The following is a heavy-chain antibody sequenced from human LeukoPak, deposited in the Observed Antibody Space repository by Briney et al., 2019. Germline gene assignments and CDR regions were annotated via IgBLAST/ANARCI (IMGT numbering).Heavy chain of an antibody. CDR3: ARTPRRANSRYYYYYMDV. Sequence: KPSETLSLTCTVSGGSISSYYWSWIRQPAGKGLEWIGRIYTSGSTNYNPSLKSRVTMSVDTSKNQFSLKLSSVTAADTAVYYCARTPRRANSRYYYYYMDVWGKGTTVIVSS. CDR1: GGSISSYY. CDR2: IYTSGST. D-gene: IGHD4-23*01. V-gene: IGHV4-4*07. J-gene: IGHJ6*03.